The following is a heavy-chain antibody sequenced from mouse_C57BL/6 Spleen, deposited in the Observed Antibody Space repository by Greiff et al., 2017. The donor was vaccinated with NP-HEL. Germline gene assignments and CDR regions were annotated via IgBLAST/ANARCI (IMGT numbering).Heavy chain of an antibody. CDR3: ARRGTGRAFDY. D-gene: IGHD4-1*01. CDR1: GFTIKNTY. V-gene: IGHV14-3*01. J-gene: IGHJ2*01. Sequence: EVQLQQSVAELVRPGASVKLSCTASGFTIKNTYMHWVKQRPEQGLEWIGRIDPANGNTKYAPKFQGKATITADTSSNTAYLQLSSLTSEDTAIYYCARRGTGRAFDYWGQGTTLTVSS. CDR2: IDPANGNT.